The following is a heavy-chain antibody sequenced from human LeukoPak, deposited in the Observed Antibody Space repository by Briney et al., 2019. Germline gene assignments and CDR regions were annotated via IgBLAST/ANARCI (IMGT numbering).Heavy chain of an antibody. J-gene: IGHJ6*02. D-gene: IGHD2/OR15-2a*01. CDR3: ARVLTIPYGMDV. CDR1: GYTFTSYY. CDR2: INPSGGST. Sequence: GASVKVSCKASGYTFTSYYMHWVRQAPGQGLEWMGIINPSGGSTSYAQKFQGRVTMTRDASTSTVYMELSSLRSEDTAVYYCARVLTIPYGMDVWGQGTTVTVSS. V-gene: IGHV1-46*01.